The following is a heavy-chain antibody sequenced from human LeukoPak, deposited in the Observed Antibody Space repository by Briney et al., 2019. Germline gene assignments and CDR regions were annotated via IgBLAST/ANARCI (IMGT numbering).Heavy chain of an antibody. CDR1: GGSISSGSYY. V-gene: IGHV4-61*02. J-gene: IGHJ6*03. CDR2: IYTSGST. Sequence: SETLSLTCTVSGGSISSGSYYWSWIRQPAGKGLEWIGRIYTSGSTNYNPSLKSRVTISVDTSKNQFSLKLSSVTAADTAVYYCARDGTPDNYYMDVWGKGTTVTVSS. CDR3: ARDGTPDNYYMDV. D-gene: IGHD1-1*01.